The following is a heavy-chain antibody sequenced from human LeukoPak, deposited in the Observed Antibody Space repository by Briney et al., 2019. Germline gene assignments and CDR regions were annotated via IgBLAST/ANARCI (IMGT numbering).Heavy chain of an antibody. V-gene: IGHV3-48*04. J-gene: IGHJ4*02. CDR2: ISSSSSTI. Sequence: HPGGSLRLSCAASGFGFSSYSMNWVRQAPGKGLEWVSYISSSSSTIYYADSVKGRFTISRDNAKNSLYLQMNSLRAEDTAVYYCARGARGRGFGPFDYWGQGTLVTVSS. CDR1: GFGFSSYS. D-gene: IGHD3-3*01. CDR3: ARGARGRGFGPFDY.